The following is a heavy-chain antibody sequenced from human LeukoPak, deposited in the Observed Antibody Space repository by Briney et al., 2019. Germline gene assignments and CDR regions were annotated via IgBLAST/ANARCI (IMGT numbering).Heavy chain of an antibody. D-gene: IGHD4-11*01. Sequence: GESLKIPCKGPGYSFTSYWIVWVRQMPGKGLEGMGIIYPGDSDTRYSPSFQGQVTISADKSISTAYLQWSSLKASDTAMYYCARRTDPFYSNYVHFDYWGQGTLVTVSS. J-gene: IGHJ4*02. CDR2: IYPGDSDT. CDR1: GYSFTSYW. CDR3: ARRTDPFYSNYVHFDY. V-gene: IGHV5-51*01.